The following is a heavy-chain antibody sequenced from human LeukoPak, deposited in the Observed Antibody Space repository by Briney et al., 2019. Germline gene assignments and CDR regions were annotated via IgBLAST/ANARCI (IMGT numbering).Heavy chain of an antibody. J-gene: IGHJ4*02. V-gene: IGHV3-30*03. CDR1: GFTFSTYG. CDR3: ARGVDY. Sequence: GGSLRLSCAASGFTFSTYGTHWVRQAPGKGLEWVAVIAYDGETTYYADSVKGRFTISRDNSKNTLYLQMNSLRPEDTAVYYCARGVDYWGQGTLVTVSS. CDR2: IAYDGETT.